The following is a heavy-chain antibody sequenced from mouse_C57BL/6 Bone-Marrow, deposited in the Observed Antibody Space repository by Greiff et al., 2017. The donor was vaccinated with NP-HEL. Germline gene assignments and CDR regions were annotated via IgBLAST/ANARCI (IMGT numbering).Heavy chain of an antibody. CDR1: GYTFTSYW. V-gene: IGHV1-72*01. J-gene: IGHJ4*01. D-gene: IGHD1-1*01. CDR3: AKEITTVVDYAMDY. Sequence: QVQLQQPGAELVKPGASVKLSCKASGYTFTSYWMHWVKQRPGRGLEWIGRIDPNSGGTKYNEKFKSKATLTVDKPSSTAYMQLSSLTSEDSAVYYCAKEITTVVDYAMDYWGQGTSVTVSS. CDR2: IDPNSGGT.